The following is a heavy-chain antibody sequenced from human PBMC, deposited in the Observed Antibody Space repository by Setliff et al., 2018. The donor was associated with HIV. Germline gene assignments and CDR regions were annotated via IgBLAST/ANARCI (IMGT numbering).Heavy chain of an antibody. CDR2: INHIGST. Sequence: SETLSLTCDVYGGSFSGYYWNWIRQPPGKGLEWIGEINHIGSTNYNPSLKSRVTISVDTSKNQFSLKLSSVTAADTAVYYCARGRRLLFYESSGYYGYWGQGTLVTVSS. CDR1: GGSFSGYY. J-gene: IGHJ4*02. CDR3: ARGRRLLFYESSGYYGY. V-gene: IGHV4-34*01. D-gene: IGHD3-22*01.